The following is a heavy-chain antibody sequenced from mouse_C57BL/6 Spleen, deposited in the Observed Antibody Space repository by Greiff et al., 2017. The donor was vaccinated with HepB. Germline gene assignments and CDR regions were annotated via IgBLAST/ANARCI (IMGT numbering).Heavy chain of an antibody. J-gene: IGHJ1*03. D-gene: IGHD2-3*01. Sequence: DVKLQESGPGLVKPSQSLSLTCSVTGYSITSGYYWNWIRQFPGNKLEWMGYISYDGSNNYNPSLKNRISITRDTSKNQFFLKLNSVTTEDTATYYCASPIYDGYYEYWYFDVWGTGTTVTVSS. CDR2: ISYDGSN. CDR1: GYSITSGYY. CDR3: ASPIYDGYYEYWYFDV. V-gene: IGHV3-6*01.